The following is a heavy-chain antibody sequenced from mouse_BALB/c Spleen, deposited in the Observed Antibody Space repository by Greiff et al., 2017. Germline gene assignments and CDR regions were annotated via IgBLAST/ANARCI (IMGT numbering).Heavy chain of an antibody. Sequence: VQLVESGAELVRPGTSVKVSCKASGYAFTNYLIEWVKQRPGQGLEWIGVINPGSGGTNYNEKFKGKATLTADKSSSTAYMQLSSLTSDDSAVYFCARGDYGNYFAYWGQGTLVTVSA. D-gene: IGHD2-1*01. CDR2: INPGSGGT. CDR3: ARGDYGNYFAY. CDR1: GYAFTNYL. J-gene: IGHJ3*01. V-gene: IGHV1-54*01.